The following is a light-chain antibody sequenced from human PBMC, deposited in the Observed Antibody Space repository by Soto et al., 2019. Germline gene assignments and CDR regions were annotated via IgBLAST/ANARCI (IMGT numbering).Light chain of an antibody. Sequence: EIVLTQSPATLSLSPGERATLSCRASQNVNNYLAWYQQKAGQAPRLLIYDAYNRAPGIPARFSGSGPGTDFTLTISRLDPEDFAVYYCQQRRNWPPVFGPGTKVDIK. V-gene: IGKV3D-11*02. CDR1: QNVNNY. CDR2: DAY. CDR3: QQRRNWPPV. J-gene: IGKJ3*01.